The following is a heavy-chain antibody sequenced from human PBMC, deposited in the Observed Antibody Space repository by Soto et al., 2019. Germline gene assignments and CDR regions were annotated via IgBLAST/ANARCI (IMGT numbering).Heavy chain of an antibody. J-gene: IGHJ6*02. Sequence: ASVKVSCKASGYTFTSYGISWVRQAPGQGLEWMGWISAYNGNTNYAQKLQGRVTMTTDTSTSTAYMELRSLRSDDTAVYYCAMGRFGADIAAAGFIGDYDYGIDVWGQGTTVTVSS. CDR2: ISAYNGNT. CDR3: AMGRFGADIAAAGFIGDYDYGIDV. D-gene: IGHD6-13*01. CDR1: GYTFTSYG. V-gene: IGHV1-18*01.